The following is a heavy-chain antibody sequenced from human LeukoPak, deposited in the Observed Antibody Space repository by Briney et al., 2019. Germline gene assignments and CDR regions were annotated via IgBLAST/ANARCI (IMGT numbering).Heavy chain of an antibody. J-gene: IGHJ4*02. Sequence: GGSLRLSCAASGFTSSSYAMHWVRQAPGKGLEWVAVISYDGSNKYYADSVKGRFTISRDNSKNTLYLQMNSLRAEDTAVYYCARDPGGGVREYYFDYWGQGTLVTVSS. D-gene: IGHD1-26*01. CDR2: ISYDGSNK. CDR3: ARDPGGGVREYYFDY. CDR1: GFTSSSYA. V-gene: IGHV3-30*04.